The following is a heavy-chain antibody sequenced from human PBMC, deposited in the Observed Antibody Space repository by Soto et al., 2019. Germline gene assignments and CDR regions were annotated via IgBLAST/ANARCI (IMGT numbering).Heavy chain of an antibody. J-gene: IGHJ4*02. CDR3: ASRYYYDSSDEDY. V-gene: IGHV4-39*01. Sequence: QLQLQESGPGIVKHSETLSLTCTVSGGSISSSSYYWGWIRQPPGKGLEWIGSIYYSGSTYYNPSLKSRVTISVDTSKNQFSLKLSSVTAADTAVYYCASRYYYDSSDEDYWGQGTLVTVSS. CDR2: IYYSGST. D-gene: IGHD3-22*01. CDR1: GGSISSSSYY.